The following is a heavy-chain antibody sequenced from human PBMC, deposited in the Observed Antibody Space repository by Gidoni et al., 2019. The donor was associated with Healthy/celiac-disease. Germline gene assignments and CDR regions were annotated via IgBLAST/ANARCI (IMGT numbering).Heavy chain of an antibody. D-gene: IGHD2-15*01. V-gene: IGHV4-34*01. J-gene: IGHJ6*03. CDR3: ARGGRWGGGGSRPHRGFYMDV. CDR2: INHSGSP. Sequence: QVQLQQWGAGLLKPSETLSLTCAVYGGSFRGSYWSWIRQPPGKGLEWIGEINHSGSPNYNPALKSRVTISVDTSKNQFSLKLSSVTAADTAVYYCARGGRWGGGGSRPHRGFYMDVWGKGTTVTVSS. CDR1: GGSFRGSY.